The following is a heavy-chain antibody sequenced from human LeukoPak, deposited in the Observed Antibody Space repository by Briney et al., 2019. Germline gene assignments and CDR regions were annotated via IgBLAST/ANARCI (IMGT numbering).Heavy chain of an antibody. V-gene: IGHV4-61*02. J-gene: IGHJ4*02. D-gene: IGHD3-10*01. Sequence: SQTLSLTCTVSGGSISSGSNYWSWIRQPAGKGLEWIGRIYTSGSTNYNPSLKSRVTISVDTSKNQFSLKLSSVTAADTAVYYCARVPRYYYGYDYWGQGTLVTVSS. CDR2: IYTSGST. CDR1: GGSISSGSNY. CDR3: ARVPRYYYGYDY.